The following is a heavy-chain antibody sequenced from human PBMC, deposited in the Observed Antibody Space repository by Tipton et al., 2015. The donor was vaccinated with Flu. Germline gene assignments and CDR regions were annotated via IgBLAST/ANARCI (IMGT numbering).Heavy chain of an antibody. J-gene: IGHJ4*02. D-gene: IGHD3-9*01. CDR1: GDSIRSDYF. Sequence: TLSLTCDVSGDSIRSDYFWGWIRQPPGKGLEWIGYIYYSGNTNYNPSLKSRVTISLDTSKNQFSLKLTSVTAADTAVYYCARVTKTGDYDILTGYNPFDYWGQGTLVTVSS. V-gene: IGHV4-59*01. CDR2: IYYSGNT. CDR3: ARVTKTGDYDILTGYNPFDY.